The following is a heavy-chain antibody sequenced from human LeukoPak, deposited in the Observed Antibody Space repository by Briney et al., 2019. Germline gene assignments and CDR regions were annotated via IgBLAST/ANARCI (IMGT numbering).Heavy chain of an antibody. D-gene: IGHD3-3*01. CDR3: ARGDGASYDFWSGYYPNWFDP. Sequence: SETLSLTCAVYGGSFSGYYWSWIRQPPGKGLEWIGEITHSGSPNYNPSLKSRVTISVDTSKNQFSLKLSSVTAADTAVYYCARGDGASYDFWSGYYPNWFDPWGQGTLVTVSS. CDR2: ITHSGSP. CDR1: GGSFSGYY. V-gene: IGHV4-34*01. J-gene: IGHJ5*02.